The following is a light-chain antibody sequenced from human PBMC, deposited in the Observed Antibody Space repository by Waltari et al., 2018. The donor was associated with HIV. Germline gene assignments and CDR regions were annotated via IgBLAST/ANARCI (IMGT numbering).Light chain of an antibody. J-gene: IGKJ3*01. CDR3: MQGTHWPFT. V-gene: IGKV2-24*01. CDR2: KVS. Sequence: DIVMAQSPLPSPVTLGQPASISCRSSESLLHSDGTTCLSWLHQRPGQPPRVLIYKVSRRFSGVPDRFSGSGAGTDFTLKISRAEAEDVGIYYCMQGTHWPFTFGPGTKVDIK. CDR1: ESLLHSDGTTC.